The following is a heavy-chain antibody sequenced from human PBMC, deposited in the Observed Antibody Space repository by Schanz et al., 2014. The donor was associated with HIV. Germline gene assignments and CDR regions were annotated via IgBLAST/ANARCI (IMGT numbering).Heavy chain of an antibody. CDR2: INPSGGST. J-gene: IGHJ4*03. V-gene: IGHV1-46*01. D-gene: IGHD3-9*01. Sequence: QAQLVQSGAEVKKPGASVKVSCKASGYSFTSNFIHWVRQAPGQGLEWMGIINPSGGSTSYAQKFQGRVTMTRDTSTSTVYMELSSLRSEDTAVYYCAKGQDWPGPQLDHWGHGSLVIVSS. CDR3: AKGQDWPGPQLDH. CDR1: GYSFTSNF.